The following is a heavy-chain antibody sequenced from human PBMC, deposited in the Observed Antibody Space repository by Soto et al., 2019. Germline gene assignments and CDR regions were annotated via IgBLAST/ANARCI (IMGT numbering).Heavy chain of an antibody. V-gene: IGHV1-46*03. CDR3: ARDDRALGDYVVDGAFDI. D-gene: IGHD4-17*01. CDR2: INPSGGST. J-gene: IGHJ3*02. CDR1: GYTFTSYY. Sequence: ASVKVSCKASGYTFTSYYMHWVRQAPGQGLEWMGIINPSGGSTSYAQKFQGRVTMTRDTSTSTVYMELSSLRSEDTAVYYCARDDRALGDYVVDGAFDIWGQGTMVTVSS.